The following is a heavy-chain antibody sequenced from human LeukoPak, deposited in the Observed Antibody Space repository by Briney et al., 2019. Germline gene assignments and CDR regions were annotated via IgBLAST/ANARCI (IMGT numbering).Heavy chain of an antibody. J-gene: IGHJ4*02. Sequence: SETLSLTCAVYGGSFSGYYWSWLRQPPGKGLEWIGEINHSGSTNYNPSLKSRVTISVDTSKNQFSLKLSSVTAADTAVYYCVFSGGSWYWAFDYWGQGTLVTVSS. CDR1: GGSFSGYY. D-gene: IGHD6-13*01. CDR3: VFSGGSWYWAFDY. CDR2: INHSGST. V-gene: IGHV4-34*01.